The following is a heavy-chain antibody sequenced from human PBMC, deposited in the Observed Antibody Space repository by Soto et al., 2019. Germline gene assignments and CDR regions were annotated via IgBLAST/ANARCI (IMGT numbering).Heavy chain of an antibody. CDR1: GFTFGGYT. CDR2: ISWNSSSI. J-gene: IGHJ3*02. Sequence: GGSLRLSCAASGFTFGGYTMHWVRQAPGKGLEWVSGISWNSSSIGYADSVKGRFTISRDNAKNSLYLQMNSLRAEDSDLSDCVKGGGIEVAGNSFDIWGQGTMVTVSS. D-gene: IGHD6-19*01. CDR3: VKGGGIEVAGNSFDI. V-gene: IGHV3-9*01.